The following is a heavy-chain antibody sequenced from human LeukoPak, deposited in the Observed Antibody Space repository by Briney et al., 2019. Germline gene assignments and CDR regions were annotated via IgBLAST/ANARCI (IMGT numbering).Heavy chain of an antibody. V-gene: IGHV3-7*01. Sequence: GGSLTLSCAASDFTLSPYWMTWVRQAPGRGLEWVANIDSDGGDKYYGDSVKGRFSISRDNAENFLFLQMNNLRVEDSAVYYCARGGSGSSKYWVFWGQGTLVTVSS. CDR3: ARGGSGSSKYWVF. D-gene: IGHD2-8*02. J-gene: IGHJ4*02. CDR1: DFTLSPYW. CDR2: IDSDGGDK.